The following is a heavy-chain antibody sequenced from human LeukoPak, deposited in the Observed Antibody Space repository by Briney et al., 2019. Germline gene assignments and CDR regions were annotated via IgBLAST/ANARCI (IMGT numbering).Heavy chain of an antibody. V-gene: IGHV3-23*01. CDR2: ISGSDGVT. D-gene: IGHD2-15*01. J-gene: IGHJ4*02. CDR1: GFIFSDYA. Sequence: GGSLRLSCTASGFIFSDYAMGWVRRAPGKGLEWVSVISGSDGVTYYADSVRGRFTVSRDNSKNTLYLQMNSLRAEDTAIYYCAKSRSGVVVAVINYWGQGTLVTVSS. CDR3: AKSRSGVVVAVINY.